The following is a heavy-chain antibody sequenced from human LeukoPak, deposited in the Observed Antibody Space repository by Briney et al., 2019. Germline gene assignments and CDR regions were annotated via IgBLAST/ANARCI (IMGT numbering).Heavy chain of an antibody. V-gene: IGHV3-74*01. CDR3: ARRAGAYSHPYDY. J-gene: IGHJ4*02. D-gene: IGHD4/OR15-4a*01. Sequence: GGSLRLSCAASGFTFSSYWMHWVRQAPGKGLVWVSRINSDGSSTSYADSVRGRFSISRDNAKNTLYLQMNSLRAEDTAVYYCARRAGAYSHPYDYWGQGTLVTVSS. CDR1: GFTFSSYW. CDR2: INSDGSST.